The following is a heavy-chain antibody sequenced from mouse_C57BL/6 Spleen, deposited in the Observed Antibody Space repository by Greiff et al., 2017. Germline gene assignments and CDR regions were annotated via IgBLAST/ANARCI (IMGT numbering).Heavy chain of an antibody. Sequence: VQLQQSGAELVRPGASVKLSCTASGFNIKDDYMHWVKQRPEQGLEWIGWIDPENGDTEYASKFQGKATITADTSSNTASLQLSSLTSEDNAVYYCTTMAHYYAMDYWGQGTSVTVSS. D-gene: IGHD1-1*02. CDR2: IDPENGDT. CDR1: GFNIKDDY. V-gene: IGHV14-4*01. J-gene: IGHJ4*01. CDR3: TTMAHYYAMDY.